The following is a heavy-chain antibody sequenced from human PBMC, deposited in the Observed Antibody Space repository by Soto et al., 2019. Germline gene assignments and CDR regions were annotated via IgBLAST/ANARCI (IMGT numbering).Heavy chain of an antibody. CDR2: ISAYNGNT. D-gene: IGHD3-10*01. J-gene: IGHJ4*02. Sequence: GASVKVSCKASGYTFTSYGISWVRQAPGQGLEWMGWISAYNGNTNYAQKLQGRVTMTTDTSTSTAYMELRSLRSDDTAVYYCARGLTGWCYYGIAYWGQGTLVTVSS. V-gene: IGHV1-18*04. CDR3: ARGLTGWCYYGIAY. CDR1: GYTFTSYG.